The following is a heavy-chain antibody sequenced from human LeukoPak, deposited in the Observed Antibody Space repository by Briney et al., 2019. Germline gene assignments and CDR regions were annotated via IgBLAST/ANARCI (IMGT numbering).Heavy chain of an antibody. CDR1: GGSISSYY. Sequence: PSETLSLTCTVSGGSISSYYWSWIRQPPGKGLEWIGYIYYSGSTNYNPSLKSRVTISVDTSKNQFSLKLSSVTAADTAVYYCARHYSGRDAFDIWGQGTMVTVSS. CDR2: IYYSGST. CDR3: ARHYSGRDAFDI. J-gene: IGHJ3*02. V-gene: IGHV4-59*08. D-gene: IGHD6-13*01.